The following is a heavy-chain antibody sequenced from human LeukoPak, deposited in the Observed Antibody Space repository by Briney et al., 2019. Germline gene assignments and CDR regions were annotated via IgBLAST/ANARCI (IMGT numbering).Heavy chain of an antibody. J-gene: IGHJ4*02. CDR2: INPSGGST. Sequence: GASVKVSCKASGYTFTSYYMHWVRQAPGQGLEWMGIINPSGGSTSYTQKFQGRVTMTRDTSTSTAYMELSSLRSEDTAVYYCARESPGEVGPSAFDYWGQGTLVTVSS. CDR1: GYTFTSYY. CDR3: ARESPGEVGPSAFDY. D-gene: IGHD2-15*01. V-gene: IGHV1-46*01.